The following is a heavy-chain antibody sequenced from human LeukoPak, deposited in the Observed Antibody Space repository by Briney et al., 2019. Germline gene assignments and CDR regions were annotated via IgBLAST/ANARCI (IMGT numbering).Heavy chain of an antibody. J-gene: IGHJ4*02. CDR3: AGESHSASIAAPSVSDY. CDR1: GGTFSSYA. V-gene: IGHV1-69*01. CDR2: IIPIFGTA. Sequence: GASVKVSCKASGGTFSSYAISWVRQAPGQGLEWMGGIIPIFGTANYAQEFQGRVTITADESTSTAYMELSSLRSEDTAVYYCAGESHSASIAAPSVSDYWGQGTLVTVSS. D-gene: IGHD6-6*01.